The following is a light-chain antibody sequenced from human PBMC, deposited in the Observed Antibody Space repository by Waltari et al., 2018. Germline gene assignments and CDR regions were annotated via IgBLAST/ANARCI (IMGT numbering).Light chain of an antibody. V-gene: IGKV1-5*03. CDR1: QSISSW. CDR3: QQYNSYPGWA. Sequence: DIHMTQSPSTLSASVADRVTITCRASQSISSWLAWYQQNPGEVPKLLIYKASSLERGVPSRFSGSGYGTEFTLTISSLQPDEFATYYCQQYNSYPGWAFGEGTKVEIK. J-gene: IGKJ1*01. CDR2: KAS.